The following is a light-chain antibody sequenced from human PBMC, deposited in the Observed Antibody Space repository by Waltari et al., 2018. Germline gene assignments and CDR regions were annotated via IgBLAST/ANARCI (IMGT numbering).Light chain of an antibody. CDR1: SSDIGDYNR. J-gene: IGLJ1*01. V-gene: IGLV2-14*01. CDR3: SSYAGSSTYI. Sequence: QAALTQSPSVSGSPGQSVTISYTGTSSDIGDYNRVSWYQQHPGNAPKLMIYEVSNRPSGVSDRFSGSKSGNTASLIISGLQAEDEADYYCSSYAGSSTYIFGAGTRLTVL. CDR2: EVS.